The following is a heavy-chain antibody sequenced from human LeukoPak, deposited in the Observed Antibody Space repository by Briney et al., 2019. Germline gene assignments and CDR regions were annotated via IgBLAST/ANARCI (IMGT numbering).Heavy chain of an antibody. Sequence: ASVKVSCKASGYTFTSYYMHWVRQAPGQGLEWMGIINPSGGSTSYAQKFQGRVTMTRDTSTSTVYMELSSLRSEDTAVYYCARGRWIDSSGFRSLIDYWGQGTLVTVSS. J-gene: IGHJ4*02. D-gene: IGHD3-22*01. V-gene: IGHV1-46*01. CDR3: ARGRWIDSSGFRSLIDY. CDR2: INPSGGST. CDR1: GYTFTSYY.